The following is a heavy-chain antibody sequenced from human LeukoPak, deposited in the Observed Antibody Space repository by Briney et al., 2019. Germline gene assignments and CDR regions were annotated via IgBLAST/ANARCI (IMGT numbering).Heavy chain of an antibody. J-gene: IGHJ6*02. D-gene: IGHD3-22*01. V-gene: IGHV3-7*01. CDR3: ARVRWLPDYYYYGMDV. CDR1: GLTFSNAW. CDR2: IKQDGSEK. Sequence: GGSLRLPCAASGLTFSNAWMSWVRQAPGKGLEWVANIKQDGSEKYYVDSVKGRFTISRDNAKNSLYLQMNSLRAEDTAVYYCARVRWLPDYYYYGMDVWGQGTTVTVSS.